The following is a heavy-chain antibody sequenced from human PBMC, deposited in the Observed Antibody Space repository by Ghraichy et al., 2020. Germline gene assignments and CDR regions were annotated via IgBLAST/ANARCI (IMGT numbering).Heavy chain of an antibody. CDR2: IYYSGST. D-gene: IGHD3-22*01. Sequence: SETLSLTCTVSGGSISSYYWSWIRQPPGKGLEWIGYIYYSGSTNYNPSLKSRVTISVDTSKNQFSLKLSSVTAADTAVYYCASAPYDSSGYYYYIWGQGTLVTGSS. CDR1: GGSISSYY. J-gene: IGHJ4*02. V-gene: IGHV4-59*01. CDR3: ASAPYDSSGYYYYI.